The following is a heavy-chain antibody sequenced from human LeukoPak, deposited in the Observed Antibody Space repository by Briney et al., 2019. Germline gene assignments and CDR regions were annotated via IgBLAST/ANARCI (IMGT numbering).Heavy chain of an antibody. Sequence: GGSLRLSCAASGFTFSSYGMHWVRQAPGKGLEWVAVISYDGSNKYYADSVKGRFTISRDNSKNTLYLQMNSLRSEDTAVYYCAKVRATRTHYFDHWGQGTLVTVSS. D-gene: IGHD3-10*01. V-gene: IGHV3-30*18. CDR2: ISYDGSNK. CDR3: AKVRATRTHYFDH. J-gene: IGHJ4*02. CDR1: GFTFSSYG.